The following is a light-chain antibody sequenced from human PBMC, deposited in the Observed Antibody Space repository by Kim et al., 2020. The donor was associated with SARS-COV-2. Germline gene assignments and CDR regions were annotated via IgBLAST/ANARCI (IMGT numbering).Light chain of an antibody. J-gene: IGLJ2*01. V-gene: IGLV2-14*03. CDR2: DVT. Sequence: QSVLTQPASVSGSPGQSITISCTGTSSDVGGYNFVSWYQQHLGEAPKLIIYDVTIRPSGVSNRFSGSKSGNTASLTISGLQAEDEADYYCSSYTSSTTRGVFGGGTQLTVL. CDR3: SSYTSSTTRGV. CDR1: SSDVGGYNF.